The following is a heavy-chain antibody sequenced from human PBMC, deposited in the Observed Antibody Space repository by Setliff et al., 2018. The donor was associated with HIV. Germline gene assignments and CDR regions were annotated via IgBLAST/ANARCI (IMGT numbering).Heavy chain of an antibody. J-gene: IGHJ4*02. CDR3: ARGRRITMIRGIIPFTY. Sequence: SETLSLTCAVYGGSFSGYYWSWTRQPPGKGLEWIGSIYYSGSTNYNPSLKSRVTISVDTSKNQFSLKLSSVTAADTAVYYCARGRRITMIRGIIPFTYWGQGTLVTVSS. CDR2: IYYSGST. V-gene: IGHV4-34*01. D-gene: IGHD3-10*01. CDR1: GGSFSGYY.